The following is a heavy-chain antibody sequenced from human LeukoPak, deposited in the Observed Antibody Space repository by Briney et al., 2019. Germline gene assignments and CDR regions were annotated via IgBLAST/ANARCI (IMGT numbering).Heavy chain of an antibody. D-gene: IGHD2-8*01. CDR1: GFTFSGSA. CDR3: ARRPRARDGVYYFDY. J-gene: IGHJ4*02. CDR2: IRSKANSYAT. Sequence: GGSLRLSCAASGFTFSGSAMHWVRQASGKGLEWVGRIRSKANSYATAYAASVKGRFTISRDDSKNTAYLQMNSLRAEDTAVYYCARRPRARDGVYYFDYWGQGTLVTVSS. V-gene: IGHV3-73*01.